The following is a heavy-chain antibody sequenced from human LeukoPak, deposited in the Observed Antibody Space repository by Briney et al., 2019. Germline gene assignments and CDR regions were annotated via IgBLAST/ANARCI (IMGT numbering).Heavy chain of an antibody. CDR1: GYTFTSYD. V-gene: IGHV7-4-1*02. J-gene: IGHJ5*02. CDR3: ARRRGVFIMNNWFDP. Sequence: ASVKVSCKASGYTFTSYDINWVRQAPGQGLEWMGWINTNTGNPTYAQGFTGRFVFSLDTSVSTAYLQISSLKAEDTAVYYCARRRGVFIMNNWFDPWGQGTLVTVSS. CDR2: INTNTGNP. D-gene: IGHD3-10*01.